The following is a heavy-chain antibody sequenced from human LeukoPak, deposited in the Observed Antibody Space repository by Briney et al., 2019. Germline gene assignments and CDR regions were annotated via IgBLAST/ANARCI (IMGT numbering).Heavy chain of an antibody. V-gene: IGHV3-23*01. CDR3: AKDRGDLVVVVVATDFDY. CDR2: ISGSGDST. D-gene: IGHD2-15*01. J-gene: IGHJ4*02. CDR1: GFTFSSYW. Sequence: PGGSLRLSCAASGFTFSSYWMTLVRQAPEKGLEWVSIISGSGDSTYYADSVKGRFTISRDNSKSTLFLQMNSLRAEDTAVYYCAKDRGDLVVVVVATDFDYWGQGTLVTVSS.